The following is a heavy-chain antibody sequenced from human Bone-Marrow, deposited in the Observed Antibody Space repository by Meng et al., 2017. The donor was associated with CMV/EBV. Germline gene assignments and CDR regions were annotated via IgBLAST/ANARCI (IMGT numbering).Heavy chain of an antibody. CDR3: ARDQNYYDSSGYYYDYDDAIEI. CDR1: GFTFSSYS. CDR2: ISSSSSYI. Sequence: GGSLRLSCAASGFTFSSYSMNWVRQAPGKGLEWVSSISSSSSYIYYADSVKGRFTISRDNAKNSLYLQMNSLRAEDTAVYYCARDQNYYDSSGYYYDYDDAIEIWGQGTMVTVSS. V-gene: IGHV3-21*01. D-gene: IGHD3-22*01. J-gene: IGHJ3*02.